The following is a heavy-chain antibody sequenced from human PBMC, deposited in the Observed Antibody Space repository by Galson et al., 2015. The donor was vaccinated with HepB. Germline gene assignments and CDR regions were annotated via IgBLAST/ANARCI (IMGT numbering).Heavy chain of an antibody. CDR1: GFTFSSYG. V-gene: IGHV3-30*02. J-gene: IGHJ4*02. Sequence: LRLSCAASGFTFSSYGMHWVRQAPGKGLEWVAFIRYDGSNKYYADSVKGRFTISRDNSKNTLYLQMNSLRAEDTAVYYCAKDAYYYDSSGYHSDYWGQGTLVTVSS. CDR2: IRYDGSNK. D-gene: IGHD3-22*01. CDR3: AKDAYYYDSSGYHSDY.